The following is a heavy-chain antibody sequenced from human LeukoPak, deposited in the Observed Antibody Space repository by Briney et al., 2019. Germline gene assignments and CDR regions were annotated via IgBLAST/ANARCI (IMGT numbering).Heavy chain of an antibody. J-gene: IGHJ4*02. D-gene: IGHD3-9*01. CDR2: INPNSGGT. Sequence: ASVKVSCKASRYTFTGYYMHWVRQAPGQGLEWMGWINPNSGGTNYAQKFQGRVTMTRDTSISTAYMELSRLRSDDTAVYYCARDLTKYYDILTGYLLGYWGQGTLVTVSS. CDR3: ARDLTKYYDILTGYLLGY. V-gene: IGHV1-2*02. CDR1: RYTFTGYY.